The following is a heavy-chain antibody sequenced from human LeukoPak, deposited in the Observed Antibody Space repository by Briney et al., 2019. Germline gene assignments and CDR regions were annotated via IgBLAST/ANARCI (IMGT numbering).Heavy chain of an antibody. V-gene: IGHV4-4*02. CDR2: IYYSGST. J-gene: IGHJ5*02. D-gene: IGHD6-19*01. Sequence: PGGSLRLSCAASGFTFNNAWMSWVRQAPGKGLEWIGSIYYSGSTYYNPSLKSRVTISVDTSKNQFSLKLSSVTAADTAVYYCARGPRGIAVPRGFNWFDPWGQGTLVTVSS. CDR3: ARGPRGIAVPRGFNWFDP. CDR1: GFTFNNAW.